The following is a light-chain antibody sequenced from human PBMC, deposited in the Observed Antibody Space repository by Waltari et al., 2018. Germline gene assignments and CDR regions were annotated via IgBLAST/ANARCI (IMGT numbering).Light chain of an antibody. CDR3: AVWDDSLNVPV. CDR1: RSNIGRNT. V-gene: IGLV1-44*01. CDR2: SNN. J-gene: IGLJ1*01. Sequence: QSVLAQPPSASGPPGMKTTIPCSGSRSNIGRNTVNRYQPPPGTAPRLLLWSNNQRPSGVPDRFSGSKSGTSASLAISGLQSEDEADYYCAVWDDSLNVPVFGTGTKVTVL.